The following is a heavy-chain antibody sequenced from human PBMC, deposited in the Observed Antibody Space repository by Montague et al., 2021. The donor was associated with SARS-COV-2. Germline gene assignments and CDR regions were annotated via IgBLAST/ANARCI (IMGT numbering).Heavy chain of an antibody. J-gene: IGHJ6*02. CDR1: GDSVSSNSAT. D-gene: IGHD3-16*01. Sequence: CAISGDSVSSNSATWNWVRQSPSRGLEWLGRTYYRSKWYNDCAVSVRGRVTINPDTSKNQFSLQLNSVTPEDTAIYYCTSGRGGNYNVMDVWGQGTTVTVSS. CDR3: TSGRGGNYNVMDV. CDR2: TYYRSKWYN. V-gene: IGHV6-1*01.